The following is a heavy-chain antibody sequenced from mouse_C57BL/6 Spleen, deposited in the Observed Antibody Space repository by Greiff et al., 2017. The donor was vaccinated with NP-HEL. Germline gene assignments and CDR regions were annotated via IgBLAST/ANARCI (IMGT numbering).Heavy chain of an antibody. D-gene: IGHD2-3*01. V-gene: IGHV5-9*01. CDR1: GFTFSSYT. Sequence: DVKLVESGGGLVKPGGSLKLSCAASGFTFSSYTMSWVRQTPEKRLEWVATISGGGGNTYYPDSVKGRFTISRDNAKNTLYLQMSSLRSEDTALYYCASDGYYHWYFDVWGTGTTVTVSS. CDR3: ASDGYYHWYFDV. CDR2: ISGGGGNT. J-gene: IGHJ1*03.